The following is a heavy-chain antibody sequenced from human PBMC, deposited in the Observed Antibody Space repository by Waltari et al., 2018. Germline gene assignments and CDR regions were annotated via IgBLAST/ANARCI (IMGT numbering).Heavy chain of an antibody. CDR3: ARRYRAYYFDL. J-gene: IGHJ4*02. Sequence: QVQLVESGGGLVKPGGSLRLSCAASGSTFSDYFLSWIRQAPGKGLECVSYVSSTSRFTNYADSVKGRFTISRDNAKNSLYLEMNSLRAEDTAVYYCARRYRAYYFDLWGQGTLVTVSS. V-gene: IGHV3-11*06. CDR1: GSTFSDYF. CDR2: VSSTSRFT. D-gene: IGHD1-20*01.